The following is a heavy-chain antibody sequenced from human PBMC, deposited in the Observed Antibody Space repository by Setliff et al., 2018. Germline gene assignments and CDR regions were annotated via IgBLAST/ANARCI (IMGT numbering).Heavy chain of an antibody. CDR2: IYPGDSDT. V-gene: IGHV5-51*01. CDR3: ARAGWGGPRAFDI. J-gene: IGHJ3*02. D-gene: IGHD1-26*01. Sequence: PGESLKISCKGSGYSFSSYWIGWVRQMPGKGLEWMGIIYPGDSDTRYSPSFQGQVTISAAKSNSTAYLQWRSLKASDPAMYYWARAGWGGPRAFDIWDQGTMVTVSS. CDR1: GYSFSSYW.